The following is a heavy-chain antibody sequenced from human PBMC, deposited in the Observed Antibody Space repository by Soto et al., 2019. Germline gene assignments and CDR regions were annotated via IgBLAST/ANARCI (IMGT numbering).Heavy chain of an antibody. D-gene: IGHD5-12*01. CDR3: ARDSDYEFYYFDY. CDR1: GYTFTTYA. V-gene: IGHV1-3*01. J-gene: IGHJ4*02. CDR2: INAGNGNT. Sequence: ASVKLHCKACGYTFTTYAMHCVRQATGQRLEWMGWINAGNGNTKYSQKFQGRVTITRDTSASTAYMELSSLRSEDTAVYYCARDSDYEFYYFDYWGQGTLVTVSS.